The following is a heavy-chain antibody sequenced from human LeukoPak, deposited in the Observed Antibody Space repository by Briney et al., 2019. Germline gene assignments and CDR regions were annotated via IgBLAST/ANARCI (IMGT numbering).Heavy chain of an antibody. J-gene: IGHJ5*02. V-gene: IGHV1-69*13. CDR2: IIPIFGTA. D-gene: IGHD3-3*01. CDR1: GGTFSSYA. Sequence: SVKVSCKASGGTFSSYAISRVRQAPGQGLEWMGGIIPIFGTANYAQKFQGRVTITADESTSTAYMELSSLRSEDTAVYYCARDSRYDFWSGYPKMNWFDPWGQGTLVTVSS. CDR3: ARDSRYDFWSGYPKMNWFDP.